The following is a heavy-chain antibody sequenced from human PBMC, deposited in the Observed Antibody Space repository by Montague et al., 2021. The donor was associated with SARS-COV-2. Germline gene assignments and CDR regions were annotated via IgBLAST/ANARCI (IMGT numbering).Heavy chain of an antibody. CDR2: SDYRGST. D-gene: IGHD1-1*01. J-gene: IGHJ6*02. CDR3: ARGRGTALFRCFYFGMDV. Sequence: SETLSLTCTVSGGSISSYYWSWIRQTPGKGLEWLGHSDYRGSTNYSPSPESRGTIAVDRSQNQFSLKLSSVTAADTAVYYCARGRGTALFRCFYFGMDVWGQGTPVTVSS. CDR1: GGSISSYY. V-gene: IGHV4-59*12.